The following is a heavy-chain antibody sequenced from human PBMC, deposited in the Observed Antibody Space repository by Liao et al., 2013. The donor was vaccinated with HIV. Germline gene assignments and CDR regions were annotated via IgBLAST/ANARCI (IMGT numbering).Heavy chain of an antibody. CDR2: IYTSGST. CDR3: ARDRGGWFYFDY. Sequence: QVQLQQWGPGLVKPSQTLSLTCTVSGGSISSGSYYWSWIRQPAGKGLEWIGRIYTSGSTNYNPSLKSRVTISVDTSKNQFSLKLSSVTAADTAVYYCARDRGGWFYFDYWGQGTLVTVSS. CDR1: GGSISSGSYY. J-gene: IGHJ4*02. V-gene: IGHV4-61*02. D-gene: IGHD6-19*01.